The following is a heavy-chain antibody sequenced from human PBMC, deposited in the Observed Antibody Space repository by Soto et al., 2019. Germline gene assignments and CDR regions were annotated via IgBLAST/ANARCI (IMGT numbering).Heavy chain of an antibody. D-gene: IGHD2-2*01. Sequence: PGGSLRLSCAASGFTFSGSAMHWVRQASGKGLEWVGRIRSKANSYAIAYAASVKGRFTISRDDSKNTAYLQMNSLKTEDTAVYYCTRQGEDIVVVPAANNYYYYGMDVWGQGTTVTVSS. CDR1: GFTFSGSA. J-gene: IGHJ6*02. CDR2: IRSKANSYAI. V-gene: IGHV3-73*01. CDR3: TRQGEDIVVVPAANNYYYYGMDV.